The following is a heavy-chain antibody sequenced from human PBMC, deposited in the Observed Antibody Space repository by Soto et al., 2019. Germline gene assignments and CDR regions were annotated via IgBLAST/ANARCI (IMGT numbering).Heavy chain of an antibody. J-gene: IGHJ4*02. CDR1: GYTFTSYG. CDR2: ISAYNGNT. D-gene: IGHD5-12*01. Sequence: ASVKVSCKASGYTFTSYGISWVRQAPGQGLEWMGWISAYNGNTNYAQKPQGRVTMTTDTSTSTAYMELRSLRSDDTAVYYCARMGRGEMATIHYDYWGQGTLVTVSS. V-gene: IGHV1-18*01. CDR3: ARMGRGEMATIHYDY.